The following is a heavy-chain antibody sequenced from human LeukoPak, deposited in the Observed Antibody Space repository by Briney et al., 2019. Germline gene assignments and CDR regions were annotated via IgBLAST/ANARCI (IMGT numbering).Heavy chain of an antibody. D-gene: IGHD3-22*01. J-gene: IGHJ4*02. CDR1: GFTFSSYS. Sequence: PGGSLRLYCAASGFTFSSYSMNWVRQAPGKGLEWVSSISSSSSYRYYADSVKGRFTISRHNAKNSLYLQMNSLRAEDTAVYYCARERSYDSSGFDYWGQGTLVTVSS. CDR3: ARERSYDSSGFDY. V-gene: IGHV3-21*01. CDR2: ISSSSSYR.